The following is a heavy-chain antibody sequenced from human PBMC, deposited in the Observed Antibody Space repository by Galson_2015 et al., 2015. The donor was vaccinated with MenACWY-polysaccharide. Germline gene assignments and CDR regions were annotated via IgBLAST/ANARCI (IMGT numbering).Heavy chain of an antibody. D-gene: IGHD6-19*01. V-gene: IGHV1-8*01. Sequence: QSGAEVKKPGSSVKVSCTASGYTFTSYDINWVRQAPGQGLEWMGWIHPNKGNTGYAQKFQGRVTMTRNTAMSTAYMELSSLRSEDTAVYYCARGKRGSGWWPAGMDVWGQGTTVTVSS. CDR1: GYTFTSYD. CDR2: IHPNKGNT. CDR3: ARGKRGSGWWPAGMDV. J-gene: IGHJ6*02.